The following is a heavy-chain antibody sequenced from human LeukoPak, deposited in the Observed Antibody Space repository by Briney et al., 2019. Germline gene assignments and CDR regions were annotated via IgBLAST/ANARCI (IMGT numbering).Heavy chain of an antibody. CDR3: ARSSSLSFYYFDY. CDR1: GGSISSHY. V-gene: IGHV4-59*11. J-gene: IGHJ4*02. Sequence: SETLSLTCTVSGGSISSHYWSWIRQPPGKGLEWIGYIYYSGSTNYNPSLKSRCTISVDTSKNQFSLKLSSVTAADTAVYYCARSSSLSFYYFDYWGQGTLVTVSS. CDR2: IYYSGST. D-gene: IGHD6-6*01.